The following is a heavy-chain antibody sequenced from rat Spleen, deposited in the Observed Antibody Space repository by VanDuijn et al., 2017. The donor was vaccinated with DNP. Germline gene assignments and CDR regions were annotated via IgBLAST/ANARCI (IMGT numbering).Heavy chain of an antibody. V-gene: IGHV5-31*01. D-gene: IGHD1-10*01. CDR3: SRATSTEDYFDY. CDR2: IANSGGGA. CDR1: GFTFNDYW. J-gene: IGHJ2*01. Sequence: EVQLVESGGGLVQPGRSLKLSCVASGFTFNDYWMTWIRQVPGKGLEWVASIANSGGGAYYSDSVKGRFTISRDNAKYTLYLQMDSLRSEDKARYYCSRATSTEDYFDYWGQGVMVAVSS.